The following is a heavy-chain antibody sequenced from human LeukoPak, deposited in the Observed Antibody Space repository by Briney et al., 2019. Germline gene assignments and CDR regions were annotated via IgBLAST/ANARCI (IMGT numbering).Heavy chain of an antibody. CDR1: GGSFSGHY. CDR3: ARGDIYFDY. J-gene: IGHJ4*02. V-gene: IGHV4-34*01. CDR2: INHSGST. Sequence: SETLSLTCAVYGGSFSGHYWSWIRQPPGKGLEWIGEINHSGSTNYNPSLKSRVTISVDTSKNQFSLKLSSVTAADTAVYYCARGDIYFDYWGQGTLVTVSS.